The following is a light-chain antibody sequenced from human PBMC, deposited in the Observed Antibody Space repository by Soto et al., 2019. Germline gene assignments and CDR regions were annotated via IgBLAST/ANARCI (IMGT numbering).Light chain of an antibody. CDR1: SSDVGSYDF. V-gene: IGLV2-14*01. J-gene: IGLJ1*01. Sequence: QSVLPQPASVSGSPGQSITMSCTGTSSDVGSYDFVSWYQQHPGKAPKLLIYEVSNRPSGVSARFSGSKSDNTASLTISGLQAADEADYFCSSYSSSTVRYVFGSGTKVTVL. CDR3: SSYSSSTVRYV. CDR2: EVS.